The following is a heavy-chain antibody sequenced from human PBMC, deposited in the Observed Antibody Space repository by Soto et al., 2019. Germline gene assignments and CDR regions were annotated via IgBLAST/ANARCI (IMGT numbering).Heavy chain of an antibody. CDR1: GFTFSSYT. J-gene: IGHJ3*02. Sequence: EVQLVESGGGLVQPGGSLRLSCAASGFTFSSYTMNLVRQAPGRGLEWVSYISSSNTISNADSVKGRFTISRDNAKNSLYLQMNSLRAEDTAVYYCARDLRYAFDIWGQGTKVTVSS. V-gene: IGHV3-48*01. CDR3: ARDLRYAFDI. CDR2: ISSSNTI.